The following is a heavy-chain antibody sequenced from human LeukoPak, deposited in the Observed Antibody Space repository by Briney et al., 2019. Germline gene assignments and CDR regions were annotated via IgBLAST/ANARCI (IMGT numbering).Heavy chain of an antibody. CDR2: IRSKAYGGTT. Sequence: GGSLRLSCTASGFTFGDYAMSWVRQAPGKGLEWVGFIRSKAYGGTTEYAASVKGRFTISRDDSKSIAYLRMNSLKTEDTAVYYCTRVSGWYGGYFDYWGQGTLVTVSS. V-gene: IGHV3-49*04. D-gene: IGHD6-19*01. J-gene: IGHJ4*02. CDR3: TRVSGWYGGYFDY. CDR1: GFTFGDYA.